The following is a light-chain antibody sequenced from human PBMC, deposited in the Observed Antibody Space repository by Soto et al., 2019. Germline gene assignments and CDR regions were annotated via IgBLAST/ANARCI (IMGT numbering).Light chain of an antibody. V-gene: IGLV2-14*01. CDR3: SSYRAYSTLWV. CDR1: GSDVGNYNY. Sequence: QSALTQPASVSGSPGQSITISCTGTGSDVGNYNYVSWYQQYPGKAPKLMIYAVSNRPSGVSNRFSGSKSGNTASLTISGLQAEDEADYYCSSYRAYSTLWVFGGGTKVTVL. CDR2: AVS. J-gene: IGLJ3*02.